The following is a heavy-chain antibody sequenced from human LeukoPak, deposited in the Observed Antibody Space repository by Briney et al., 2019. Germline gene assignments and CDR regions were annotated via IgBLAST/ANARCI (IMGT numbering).Heavy chain of an antibody. CDR1: GFTFSSYS. D-gene: IGHD2-21*01. V-gene: IGHV3-21*01. J-gene: IGHJ5*02. CDR2: ISSSSYI. Sequence: GGSLRLSCAASGFTFSSYSMNWVRQAPGKGLEWVSSISSSSYIYYADSVKGRFTISRDNAKNSLYLQMNSLRAEDTAVYYCARDLSDGDSNWFDPWGQGTLVTVSS. CDR3: ARDLSDGDSNWFDP.